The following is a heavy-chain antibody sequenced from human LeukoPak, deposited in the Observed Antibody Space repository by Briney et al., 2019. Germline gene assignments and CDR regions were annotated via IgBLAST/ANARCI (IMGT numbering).Heavy chain of an antibody. D-gene: IGHD3-22*01. CDR2: IYYCGST. V-gene: IGHV4-31*03. CDR3: ARDGGWGYYEP. Sequence: SETLSLTCTVSGGSISSGGYYWSWIRQHPGKGLEWIGYIYYCGSTYYNPSLKSRVTISVDTSKNQFSLKLSSVTAADTAVYYCARDGGWGYYEPWGQGTMVTVSS. J-gene: IGHJ3*01. CDR1: GGSISSGGYY.